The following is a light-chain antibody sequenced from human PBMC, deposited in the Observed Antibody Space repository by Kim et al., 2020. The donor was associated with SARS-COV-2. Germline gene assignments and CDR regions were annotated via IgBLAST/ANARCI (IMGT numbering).Light chain of an antibody. V-gene: IGLV2-8*01. CDR2: EVS. CDR3: SSYAGSNNFVV. J-gene: IGLJ2*01. CDR1: SRDVGGYNY. Sequence: QSVTISGTGTSRDVGGYNYVSWYQQRPGKAPKLMIYEVSKRPSGVPDRFSGSKSGNTASLTVSGLQAEDEADYYCSSYAGSNNFVVFGGGTQLTVL.